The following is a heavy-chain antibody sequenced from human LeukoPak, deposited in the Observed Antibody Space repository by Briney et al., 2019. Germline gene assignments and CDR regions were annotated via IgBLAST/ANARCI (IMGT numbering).Heavy chain of an antibody. CDR1: AFTSSSYW. J-gene: IGHJ5*02. D-gene: IGHD3-22*01. CDR3: ARDTGQYYDTTAHRFDP. V-gene: IGHV3-74*01. CDR2: INSEGVNT. Sequence: SLTLSCPASAFTSSSYWMDWVRQAAGEGRGWVSRINSEGVNTRYAGSVTGRFTIGRGNAKKTPRLRVDSLRAEETAVYECARDTGQYYDTTAHRFDPSGQGTLVTLSP.